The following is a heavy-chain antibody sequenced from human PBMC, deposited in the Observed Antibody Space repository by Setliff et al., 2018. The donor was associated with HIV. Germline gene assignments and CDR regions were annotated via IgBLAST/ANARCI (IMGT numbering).Heavy chain of an antibody. CDR2: IYHSGST. D-gene: IGHD6-19*01. Sequence: SETLSLTCAVSGGSISSSNWWSWVRQPPGKGLEWIGEIYHSGSTNYNPSLKSRVTISVDKSKNQFSLKLSSVTAADRAVYYCARGPGYSSGTSYMDVWGKGTTVTVSS. CDR3: ARGPGYSSGTSYMDV. J-gene: IGHJ6*03. CDR1: GGSISSSNW. V-gene: IGHV4-4*02.